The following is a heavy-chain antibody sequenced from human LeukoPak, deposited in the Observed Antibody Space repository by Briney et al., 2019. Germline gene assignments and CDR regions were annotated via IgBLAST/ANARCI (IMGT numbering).Heavy chain of an antibody. CDR3: ARDQTIVGDFDY. J-gene: IGHJ4*02. CDR1: GFTFSSYS. D-gene: IGHD3-22*01. Sequence: GGSLRLPCAASGFTFSSYSMNWVRQAPGKGLEWVSSISSSSSYIYYADSVKGRFTISRDNAKNSLYLQMNSLRAEDTAVYYCARDQTIVGDFDYWGQGTLVTVSS. CDR2: ISSSSSYI. V-gene: IGHV3-21*01.